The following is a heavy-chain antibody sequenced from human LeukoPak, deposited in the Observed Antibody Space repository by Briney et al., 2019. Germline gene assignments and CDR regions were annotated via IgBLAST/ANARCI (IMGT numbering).Heavy chain of an antibody. CDR2: IWYDGSNK. D-gene: IGHD5-12*01. CDR3: ARGLLRYSGYDYGFDY. Sequence: GRSLRLSCAASGFTFSSYGMHWVRQAPGKGLEWVAVIWYDGSNKHYADSVKGRFTISRDNSKNTLYLQMNSLRAEDTAVYYCARGLLRYSGYDYGFDYWGQGTLVSVSS. J-gene: IGHJ4*02. V-gene: IGHV3-33*01. CDR1: GFTFSSYG.